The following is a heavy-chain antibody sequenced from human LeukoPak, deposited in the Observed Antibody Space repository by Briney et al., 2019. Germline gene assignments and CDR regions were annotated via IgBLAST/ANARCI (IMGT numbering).Heavy chain of an antibody. CDR1: RFTFSDYY. Sequence: KTGGSLRLSCAASRFTFSDYYMSWIRQAPGKGLEWVSYISSSGNTIYYADSVKGRFTISRDNAKNPLYLQMNGLRAEDTAVYYCARSGYCSSTSCYKSAFDIWGQGTMVTVSS. CDR2: ISSSGNTI. V-gene: IGHV3-11*04. CDR3: ARSGYCSSTSCYKSAFDI. J-gene: IGHJ3*02. D-gene: IGHD2-2*02.